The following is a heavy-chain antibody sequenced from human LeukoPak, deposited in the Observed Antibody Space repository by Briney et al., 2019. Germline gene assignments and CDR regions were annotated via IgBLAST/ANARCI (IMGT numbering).Heavy chain of an antibody. D-gene: IGHD1-14*01. CDR2: INQGGSDK. CDR3: TRDRSRAEDD. V-gene: IGHV3-7*01. Sequence: GGSLRLSCAASGFTFSGHWMSWVRQAPGKGLEWVANINQGGSDKYYVDSVKGRFTISRDNANNLLYLQMNSLRGEDTAVYYGTRDRSRAEDDWGQGTLVTVSS. J-gene: IGHJ4*02. CDR1: GFTFSGHW.